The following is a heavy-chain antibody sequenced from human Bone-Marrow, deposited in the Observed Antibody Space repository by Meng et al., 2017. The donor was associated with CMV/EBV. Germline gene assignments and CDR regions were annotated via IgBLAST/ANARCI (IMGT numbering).Heavy chain of an antibody. CDR3: AKWDYDYGDPRGDDY. CDR1: GFTFSSYA. V-gene: IGHV3-23*01. J-gene: IGHJ4*02. Sequence: SGFTFSSYAMGWVRQAPGKGLEWVSAISGSGGSTYYADSVKGRFTISRDNSKNTLYLQMNSLRAEDTAVYYCAKWDYDYGDPRGDDYWGQGTLVTVSS. D-gene: IGHD4-17*01. CDR2: ISGSGGST.